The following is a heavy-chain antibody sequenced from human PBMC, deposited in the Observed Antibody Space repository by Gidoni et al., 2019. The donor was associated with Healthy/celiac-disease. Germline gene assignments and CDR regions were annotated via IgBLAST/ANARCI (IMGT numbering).Heavy chain of an antibody. V-gene: IGHV3-9*01. CDR1: GFTFDAYA. CDR3: AKDINYGGRGGYFDY. J-gene: IGHJ4*02. Sequence: EVQLVESGGGLVQPGRSLRLSCAASGFTFDAYAMHWVRQAPGKGLEWVSGISWNSGSIGYADSVKGRFTISRDNAKNSLYLQMNSLRAEDTALYYCAKDINYGGRGGYFDYWGQGTLVTVSS. CDR2: ISWNSGSI. D-gene: IGHD4-17*01.